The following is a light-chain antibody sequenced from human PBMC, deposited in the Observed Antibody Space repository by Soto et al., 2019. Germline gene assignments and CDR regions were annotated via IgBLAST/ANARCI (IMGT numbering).Light chain of an antibody. CDR2: ECS. CDR3: CSYAGSSTVV. Sequence: QSVLTQPASVSGSPGQSITISCTGTSSDVGSYNLVSWYQQHPGKAPKLMIYECSKRPSGVSNRFSGSKSGNTASLTISGLQAEDEADYYCCSYAGSSTVVFGGGTKLTVL. CDR1: SSDVGSYNL. V-gene: IGLV2-23*01. J-gene: IGLJ2*01.